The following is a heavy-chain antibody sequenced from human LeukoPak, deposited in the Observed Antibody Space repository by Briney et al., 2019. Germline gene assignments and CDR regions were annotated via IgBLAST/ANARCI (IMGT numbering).Heavy chain of an antibody. V-gene: IGHV3-30*03. D-gene: IGHD5-12*01. Sequence: GGSLRLSCAASGFTFSDYYMSWIRQAPGKRLEWVAVISYDGRNKYYADSVKGRFTISRDNSKNTLYLQMNSLRAEDTSVYYCARDLKGYSGYSLDYWGQGTLVTVSS. CDR3: ARDLKGYSGYSLDY. CDR2: ISYDGRNK. J-gene: IGHJ4*02. CDR1: GFTFSDYY.